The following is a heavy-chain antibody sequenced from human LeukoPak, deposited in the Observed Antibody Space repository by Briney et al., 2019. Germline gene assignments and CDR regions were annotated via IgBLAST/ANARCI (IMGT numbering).Heavy chain of an antibody. J-gene: IGHJ4*02. CDR2: IYYSGST. Sequence: PSETLSLTCTVSGGSISSYYWSWIRQPPGKGLEWIGYIYYSGSTNYNPSLKSRVTISVDTSKNQFFLKLSSVTAADTAVYYCARDPSSLRDSYDYWGQGTLVTVSS. CDR1: GGSISSYY. V-gene: IGHV4-59*12. CDR3: ARDPSSLRDSYDY.